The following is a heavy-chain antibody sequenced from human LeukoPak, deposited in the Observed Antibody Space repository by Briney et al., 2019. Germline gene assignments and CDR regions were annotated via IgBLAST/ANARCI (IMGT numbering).Heavy chain of an antibody. CDR1: GGSISSGDYY. CDR2: IYYSGSA. V-gene: IGHV4-30-4*01. Sequence: SQTLPLTCTVSGGSISSGDYYWSWLRQPPGKGLEWIGYIYYSGSAYYNPSLKSRITISVETSKNHVSLKLSSVTAADAAVYYCARGELVDYYYGMDVWGQGTTVTVSS. CDR3: ARGELVDYYYGMDV. D-gene: IGHD6-6*01. J-gene: IGHJ6*02.